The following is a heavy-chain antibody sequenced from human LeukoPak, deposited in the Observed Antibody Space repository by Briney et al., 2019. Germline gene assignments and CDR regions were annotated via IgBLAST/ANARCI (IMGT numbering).Heavy chain of an antibody. V-gene: IGHV6-1*01. J-gene: IGHJ6*02. Sequence: SQTLSLTCAISGDSVSSNSAAWNWIRQSPSRGLEWLGRTYYRSKWYNDYAVSVKSRITINPDTSKNQFSPQLNSVTPEDTAVYYCARDRSYGYVDYYYGMDVWGQGTTVTVSS. CDR1: GDSVSSNSAA. CDR3: ARDRSYGYVDYYYGMDV. CDR2: TYYRSKWYN. D-gene: IGHD5-18*01.